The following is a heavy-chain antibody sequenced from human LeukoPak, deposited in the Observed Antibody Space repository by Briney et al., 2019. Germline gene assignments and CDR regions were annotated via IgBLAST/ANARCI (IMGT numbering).Heavy chain of an antibody. CDR1: GGSISSYY. CDR2: IYYSGST. Sequence: PSETLSLTCTVSGGSISSYYWSWIRQPPGKGLEWIGYIYYSGSTNYNPSLKSRVTISVDTSKNQFSLKLSSVTAADTAVYYCARGHYYGSGSYYRIARPSYNWFDPWGQGTLVTVSS. J-gene: IGHJ5*02. CDR3: ARGHYYGSGSYYRIARPSYNWFDP. V-gene: IGHV4-59*12. D-gene: IGHD3-10*01.